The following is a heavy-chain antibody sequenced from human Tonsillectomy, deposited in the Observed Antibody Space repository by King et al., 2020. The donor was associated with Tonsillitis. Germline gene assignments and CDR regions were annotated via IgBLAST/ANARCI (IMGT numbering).Heavy chain of an antibody. V-gene: IGHV3-9*01. D-gene: IGHD3-3*01. CDR1: GFTFDDYA. Sequence: VQLVESGGGLVQPGRSLRLSCAASGFTFDDYAMHWVRQAPGKGLEWVSGISWNSGGTGYADSVKGRFTISRDNAKNSMYLQMNSLRAEYTALYYCAKDPRALYDFWTGSFDYWGQGTLVTVSS. CDR3: AKDPRALYDFWTGSFDY. CDR2: ISWNSGGT. J-gene: IGHJ4*02.